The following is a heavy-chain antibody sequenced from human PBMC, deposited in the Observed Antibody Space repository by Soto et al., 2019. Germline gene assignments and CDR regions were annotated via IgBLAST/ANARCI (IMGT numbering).Heavy chain of an antibody. CDR1: GFTFSTYA. Sequence: EVQLLESGGGLVQPGGSLRLSCAASGFTFSTYALSWVRQAPGKGLEWVSAITGNGGSTYYADSVKGRFTISRDNSKNTLYLQMNILRAEDTAVYYCAKNSAATIRVGYDYWGQGTPVTVSS. CDR2: ITGNGGST. J-gene: IGHJ4*02. V-gene: IGHV3-23*01. D-gene: IGHD5-12*01. CDR3: AKNSAATIRVGYDY.